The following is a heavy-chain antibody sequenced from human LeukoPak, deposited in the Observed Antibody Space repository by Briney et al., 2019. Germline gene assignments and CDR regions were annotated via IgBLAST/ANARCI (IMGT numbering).Heavy chain of an antibody. CDR3: ARRKAVAAWYFDY. Sequence: SETLSLTCTVSGGSISSSSYYWGWIRQPPGKGLEWIGSIYYSGSTYYNPSLKSRVTISVGTSKNQFSLKLSSVTAADTAVYYCARRKAVAAWYFDYWGQGTLVTVSS. V-gene: IGHV4-39*01. CDR1: GGSISSSSYY. CDR2: IYYSGST. J-gene: IGHJ4*02. D-gene: IGHD6-19*01.